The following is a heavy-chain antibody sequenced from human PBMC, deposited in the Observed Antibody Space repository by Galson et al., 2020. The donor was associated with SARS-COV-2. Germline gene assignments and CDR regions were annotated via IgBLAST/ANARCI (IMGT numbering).Heavy chain of an antibody. V-gene: IGHV3-66*01. Sequence: GGSLRLSCAASGFTVSYNSMTWVRQAPGKGLEWVSFIYTSGNTNYADSVKGRFTISRDTVKNTLYLQMNSLRAEDTAVYYCARDRDSGNYHSLACWGQGTLVTVSS. J-gene: IGHJ4*02. CDR3: ARDRDSGNYHSLAC. CDR1: GFTVSYNS. CDR2: IYTSGNT. D-gene: IGHD3-22*01.